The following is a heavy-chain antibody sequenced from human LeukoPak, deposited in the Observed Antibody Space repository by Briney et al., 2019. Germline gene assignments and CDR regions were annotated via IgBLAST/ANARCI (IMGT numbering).Heavy chain of an antibody. V-gene: IGHV3-23*01. CDR3: LKDWGTYRAFDY. D-gene: IGHD3-16*01. CDR1: GFSFSTYA. Sequence: GGPLRLSCAASGFSFSTYAMSWVRQAPARGPEWVSSIRGGGETFYADSVKGRFTIYRDNSKNTLHLQMNSLRVEDTAVYYCLKDWGTYRAFDYWGQGTLVTVSS. CDR2: IRGGGET. J-gene: IGHJ4*02.